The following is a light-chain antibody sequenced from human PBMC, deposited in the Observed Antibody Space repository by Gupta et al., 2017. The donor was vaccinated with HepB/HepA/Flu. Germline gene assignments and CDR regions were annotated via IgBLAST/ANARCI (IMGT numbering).Light chain of an antibody. CDR3: RQALQTPLT. CDR2: MGS. V-gene: IGKV2-28*01. Sequence: DIVMTQSPLSLPVTPGEPASISCRSSQSLLNSNGNNYLDWFLQKPGQSPQLLIYMGSNRASGVPDRFSGSGSGTDFTLKISRVEAEDVGVYYCRQALQTPLTFGGGTKVEIK. J-gene: IGKJ4*01. CDR1: QSLLNSNGNNY.